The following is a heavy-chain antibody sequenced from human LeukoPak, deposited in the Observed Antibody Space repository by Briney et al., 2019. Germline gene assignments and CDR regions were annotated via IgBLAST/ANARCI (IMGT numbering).Heavy chain of an antibody. CDR1: GGSISSYS. V-gene: IGHV4-59*01. Sequence: SETLSLTCTVSGGSISSYSWSWIRQPPGKGLEWIGYIYYSGSTNYNPSLKSRVTISVDTSKNQFSLKLSSVTAADTAVYYCARVLYDYVWGSYRPRSTNDAFDIWGQGTMVTVSS. D-gene: IGHD3-16*02. CDR2: IYYSGST. J-gene: IGHJ3*02. CDR3: ARVLYDYVWGSYRPRSTNDAFDI.